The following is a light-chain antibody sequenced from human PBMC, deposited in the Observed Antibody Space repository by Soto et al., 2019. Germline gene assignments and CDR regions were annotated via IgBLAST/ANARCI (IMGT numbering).Light chain of an antibody. J-gene: IGKJ2*03. Sequence: IQMTQSPSSLSASVGDRVTISCRASHNINNYLNWYQQKPGTAPKPLIYAASSLQPGVPSRFNGSRSATDFTLTISSLQPEDSATYYCQQSYYIPRSFGQGTTLEIK. CDR1: HNINNY. V-gene: IGKV1-39*01. CDR2: AAS. CDR3: QQSYYIPRS.